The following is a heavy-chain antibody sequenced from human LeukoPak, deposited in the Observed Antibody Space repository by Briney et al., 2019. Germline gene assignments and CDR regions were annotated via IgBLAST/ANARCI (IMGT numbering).Heavy chain of an antibody. CDR2: ISASGHGT. Sequence: QPGGSLRLSCVASGFTFSSYTMNWVRQVPGKGLAWVSIISASGHGTYYADSVKGRFTISRDNSKNTLYLQMNSLRAEDTAVYYCARLMGGYSYGLEFDYWGQGTLVTVSS. J-gene: IGHJ4*02. CDR1: GFTFSSYT. CDR3: ARLMGGYSYGLEFDY. D-gene: IGHD5-18*01. V-gene: IGHV3-23*01.